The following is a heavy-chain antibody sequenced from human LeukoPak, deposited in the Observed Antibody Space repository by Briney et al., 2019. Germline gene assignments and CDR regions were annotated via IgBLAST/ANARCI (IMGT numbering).Heavy chain of an antibody. J-gene: IGHJ1*01. CDR2: IKSDGKT. D-gene: IGHD3-22*01. CDR3: ARAPSEVGGYYPEYFRH. Sequence: GGSLRLSSEASGFTFSRYWMHWVRQAPGKGLVWVSRIKSDGKTNYADSVKGRFTISRDNAKNTVSLQMDSLRAEDTGVYYCARAPSEVGGYYPEYFRHWGQGTLVTVSS. CDR1: GFTFSRYW. V-gene: IGHV3-74*01.